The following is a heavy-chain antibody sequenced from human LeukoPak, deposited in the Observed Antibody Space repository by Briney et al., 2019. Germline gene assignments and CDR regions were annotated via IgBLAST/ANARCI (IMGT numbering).Heavy chain of an antibody. J-gene: IGHJ4*02. CDR3: ARAMYEYVWGSYRLDY. D-gene: IGHD3-16*02. V-gene: IGHV4-39*01. CDR2: VFYSGTT. Sequence: TSETLSLTCTVSGGSISSTNYYWGWVRQPPGKGLEWIGTVFYSGTTFHNPSLKSRVTLSVETSKNQFSLKMDSVTAADTAVYYCARAMYEYVWGSYRLDYWGQGTLVTVSS. CDR1: GGSISSTNYY.